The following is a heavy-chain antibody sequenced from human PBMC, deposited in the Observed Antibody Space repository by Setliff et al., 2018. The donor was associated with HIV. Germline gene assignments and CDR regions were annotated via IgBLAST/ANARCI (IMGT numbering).Heavy chain of an antibody. Sequence: VASVKVSCKASGGTFSSYAISWVRQAPGQGLEWMGGIIPIFGTANYAQKFQGRVTITTDESTSTAYMELSSLRSEDTAVYYCARTRPYYVWGSYRVKGPTFDAFDIWGQGTMVTVSS. J-gene: IGHJ3*02. D-gene: IGHD3-16*02. CDR2: IIPIFGTA. CDR3: ARTRPYYVWGSYRVKGPTFDAFDI. V-gene: IGHV1-69*05. CDR1: GGTFSSYA.